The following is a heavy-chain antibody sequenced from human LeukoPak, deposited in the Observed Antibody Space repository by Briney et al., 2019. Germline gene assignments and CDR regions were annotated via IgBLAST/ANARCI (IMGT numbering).Heavy chain of an antibody. J-gene: IGHJ4*02. V-gene: IGHV3-30-3*01. Sequence: GGSLRLSCAASGFTFSSFWMNWVRQAPGKGLEWVAVISYDGSNKYYADSVKGRFTISRDNSKNTLYLQMNSLRAEDTAVYYCAREGGGVGHTIDYWGQGTLVTVSS. CDR1: GFTFSSFW. D-gene: IGHD2-8*02. CDR2: ISYDGSNK. CDR3: AREGGGVGHTIDY.